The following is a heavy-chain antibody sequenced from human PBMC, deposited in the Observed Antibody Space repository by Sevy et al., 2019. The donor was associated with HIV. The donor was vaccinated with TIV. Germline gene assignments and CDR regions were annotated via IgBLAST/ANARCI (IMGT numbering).Heavy chain of an antibody. CDR3: ARDLLGYCSSTSCYAEGYFDY. D-gene: IGHD2-2*01. Sequence: SETLSLTCTVSGGSISSYYWSWIRQPPGKGLEWIGYIYYSGSTNYNPSLKSRVTISVDMSKNQFSLKLSSVTAADTAVYYCARDLLGYCSSTSCYAEGYFDYWGQGTLVTVSS. V-gene: IGHV4-59*01. J-gene: IGHJ4*02. CDR2: IYYSGST. CDR1: GGSISSYY.